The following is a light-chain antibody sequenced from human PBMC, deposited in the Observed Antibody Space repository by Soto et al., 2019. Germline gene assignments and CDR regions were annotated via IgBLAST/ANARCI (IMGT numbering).Light chain of an antibody. CDR2: GAS. J-gene: IGKJ4*01. Sequence: EIVMTQSPATLSVSPGERATLSCRASRNINRKLAWYQQKPGQAHRLLISGASTRATGIPARFSGSGSGTESTLTIRSPQSEDFAVYYCQKYYDYPPLIFGGGTKVEIK. V-gene: IGKV3-15*01. CDR1: RNINRK. CDR3: QKYYDYPPLI.